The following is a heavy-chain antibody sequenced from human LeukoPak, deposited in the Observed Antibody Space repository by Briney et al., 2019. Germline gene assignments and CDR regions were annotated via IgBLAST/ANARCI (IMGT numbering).Heavy chain of an antibody. CDR3: ASYSNYGRGAFDI. CDR2: IYYSGST. Sequence: PSETLSLTCTVSGGSISSGDYYWSWIRQPPGKGLEWIGYIYYSGSTYYNPSLKSRVTISVDTSKNQFSLKLSSVTAADTAVYYCASYSNYGRGAFDIWGQGTMVTVSS. V-gene: IGHV4-30-4*08. D-gene: IGHD4-11*01. CDR1: GGSISSGDYY. J-gene: IGHJ3*02.